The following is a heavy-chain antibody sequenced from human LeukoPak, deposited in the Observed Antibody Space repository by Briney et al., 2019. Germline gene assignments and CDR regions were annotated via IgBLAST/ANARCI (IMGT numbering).Heavy chain of an antibody. V-gene: IGHV3-33*01. Sequence: GRSLRLSCAASGFTFSSYGMHWVRQAPGKGLEWVAVIWYDGSNKYYADSVKGRFTISRDNSKNTLYLQMNSLRAEDTAVYYCARDRNLKEGQLRYFDWLPTDYWGQGTLVTVSS. CDR1: GFTFSSYG. CDR2: IWYDGSNK. CDR3: ARDRNLKEGQLRYFDWLPTDY. D-gene: IGHD3-9*01. J-gene: IGHJ4*02.